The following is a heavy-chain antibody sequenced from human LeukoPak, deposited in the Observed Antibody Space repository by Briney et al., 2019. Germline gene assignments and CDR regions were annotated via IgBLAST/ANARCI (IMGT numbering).Heavy chain of an antibody. V-gene: IGHV4-39*07. J-gene: IGHJ4*02. CDR3: ARGEAGDYVHPGNFDY. D-gene: IGHD3-16*01. Sequence: PSETLSLTCTVSGGSISSSSYYWGWIRQPPGKGLEWIGSFYYSGSTYYNPSLKSRGTISVDTSKNQFSLKLSSVTAADTAVYYCARGEAGDYVHPGNFDYWGQGTLVTVSS. CDR2: FYYSGST. CDR1: GGSISSSSYY.